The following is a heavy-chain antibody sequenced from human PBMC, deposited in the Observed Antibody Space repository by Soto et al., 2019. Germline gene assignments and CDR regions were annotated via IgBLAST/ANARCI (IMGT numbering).Heavy chain of an antibody. CDR3: AKGGRQWLVTSDFNY. J-gene: IGHJ4*02. Sequence: VQLVESGGGVVQPGRSLRLSCAASGFTFSDYDMHWVRQAPGKGLEWVAVVSHDGRNTHYADSVKGRFTISRDSSKNTVSLEMTSLGAEDTAVYYCAKGGRQWLVTSDFNYWGQGALVTVSS. CDR1: GFTFSDYD. D-gene: IGHD6-19*01. CDR2: VSHDGRNT. V-gene: IGHV3-30*18.